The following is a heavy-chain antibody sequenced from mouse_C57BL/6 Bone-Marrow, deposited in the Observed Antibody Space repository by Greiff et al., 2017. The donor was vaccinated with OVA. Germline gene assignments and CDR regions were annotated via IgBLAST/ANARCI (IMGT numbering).Heavy chain of an antibody. CDR2: INPNNGGT. CDR1: GYTFTDYN. V-gene: IGHV1-22*01. Sequence: VQLQQSGPELVKPGASVKMSCKASGYTFTDYNMHWVKQSHGKRLEWIGYINPNNGGTSYNQKFKGKATLTANNSSSTAYMELRSLTSEDSAVYDCARKNYSPAHYYANYYWGQGTTVTVS. J-gene: IGHJ4*01. CDR3: ARKNYSPAHYYANYY. D-gene: IGHD2-12*01.